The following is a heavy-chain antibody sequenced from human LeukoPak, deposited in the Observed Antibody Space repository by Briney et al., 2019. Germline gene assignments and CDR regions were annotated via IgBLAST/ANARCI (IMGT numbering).Heavy chain of an antibody. CDR2: ISAYNGNT. CDR1: GYTFTSYG. J-gene: IGHJ4*02. CDR3: ARNGATYYDFWSGYYTLDY. V-gene: IGHV1-18*01. D-gene: IGHD3-3*01. Sequence: ASVKVSCKASGYTFTSYGISWVRQAPGQGLGWMGWISAYNGNTNYAQKLQGRVTMTTDTSTSTAYMELRSLRSDDTAVYYCARNGATYYDFWSGYYTLDYWGQGTLVTVSS.